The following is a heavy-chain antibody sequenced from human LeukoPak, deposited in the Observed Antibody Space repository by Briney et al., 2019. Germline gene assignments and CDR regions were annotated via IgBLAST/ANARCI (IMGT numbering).Heavy chain of an antibody. CDR2: INHSGST. J-gene: IGHJ4*02. D-gene: IGHD3-16*01. Sequence: PSETLSLTCAVYGGSFSGYYWSWIRQPPGKGLEWIGEINHSGSTNYNPSLKSRVTISVGTSKNQFSLKLSSVTAADTAVYYCARGPRGASAVSSAPEPFDYWGQGTLVTVSS. CDR3: ARGPRGASAVSSAPEPFDY. V-gene: IGHV4-34*01. CDR1: GGSFSGYY.